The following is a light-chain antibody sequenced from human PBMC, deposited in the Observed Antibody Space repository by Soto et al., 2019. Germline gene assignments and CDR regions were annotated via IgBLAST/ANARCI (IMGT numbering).Light chain of an antibody. CDR3: AAWDDSLNACYV. CDR2: SNN. Sequence: QSVLTQPPSGSGTPGQRVTISCSGSSSNIGSNTVNWYQQLPGTAPKLLIYSNNQRPSGVPDRFSGSKSGTSASLAISGLQSEDEADYYCAAWDDSLNACYVFGTGTKLTVL. V-gene: IGLV1-44*01. J-gene: IGLJ1*01. CDR1: SSNIGSNT.